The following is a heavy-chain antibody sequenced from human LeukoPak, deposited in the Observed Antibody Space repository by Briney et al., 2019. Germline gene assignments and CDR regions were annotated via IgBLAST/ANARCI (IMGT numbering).Heavy chain of an antibody. J-gene: IGHJ3*02. CDR1: GFTFSSSA. CDR2: ISGSGGQT. Sequence: GGSLRLSCAASGFTFSSSAMNWIRQVPGKGLEWVSPISGSGGQTYNADSVEGRFTISRDNSKSTLYLHMNSLRAEDTVVYYCAKETTIFGVVNAFDIWGQGSMVTVSS. V-gene: IGHV3-23*01. CDR3: AKETTIFGVVNAFDI. D-gene: IGHD3-3*01.